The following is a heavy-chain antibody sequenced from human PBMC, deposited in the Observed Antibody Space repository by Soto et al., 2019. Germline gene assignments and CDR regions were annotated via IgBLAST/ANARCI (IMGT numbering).Heavy chain of an antibody. CDR2: INHSGSS. Sequence: QVQLQQWGAGLLKPSETLSLTCAVYGGSFSGYYWSWIRQPPGKGLEWIGEINHSGSSNYNQSLKSRVTKSVATSKNQFSRKLSSVTAADSDVYYCARGGIAVAANYYCGMDVWGQGTTVTVSS. V-gene: IGHV4-34*01. D-gene: IGHD6-19*01. J-gene: IGHJ6*02. CDR1: GGSFSGYY. CDR3: ARGGIAVAANYYCGMDV.